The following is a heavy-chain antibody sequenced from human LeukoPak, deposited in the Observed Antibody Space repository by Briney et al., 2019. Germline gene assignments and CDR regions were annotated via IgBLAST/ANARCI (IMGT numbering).Heavy chain of an antibody. J-gene: IGHJ4*02. D-gene: IGHD6-19*01. Sequence: PSETLSLTCAVYGGSFSGYYWSWIRQPPGKGLEWIGEINHSGSTNYNPSLKSRVTISVDTSKNQFSLKLSSVTAADTAVYYCARVVQSSGWPYYFDYWGQGTLVTVSS. V-gene: IGHV4-34*01. CDR3: ARVVQSSGWPYYFDY. CDR1: GGSFSGYY. CDR2: INHSGST.